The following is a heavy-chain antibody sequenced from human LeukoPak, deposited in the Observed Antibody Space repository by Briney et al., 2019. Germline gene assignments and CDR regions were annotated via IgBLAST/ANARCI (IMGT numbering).Heavy chain of an antibody. J-gene: IGHJ4*02. CDR2: ISHDGSNK. D-gene: IGHD4-17*01. CDR1: GSTFRSYA. CDR3: AREGDYNFDY. Sequence: GGSLRLSCAASGSTFRSYAMHWVRQAPGKGLEWVAVISHDGSNKYHADSVKGRFTISRDNSKNTVFLQMNSLRGEDTAVYYCAREGDYNFDYWGQGTLVTVSS. V-gene: IGHV3-30*04.